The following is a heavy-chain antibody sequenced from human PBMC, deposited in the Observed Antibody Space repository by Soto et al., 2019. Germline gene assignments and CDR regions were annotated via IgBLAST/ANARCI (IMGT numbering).Heavy chain of an antibody. CDR3: ARTLAVAGNYYYYGMDV. J-gene: IGHJ6*02. Sequence: GSGPTLVNPTQTLTLTCTFSGFSLSTSGMCVSWIRQPPGKALEWLALIDWDDDKYYITSLKTRLTISKDTSKNQVVLTMTNMDPVDTATYYCARTLAVAGNYYYYGMDVWGQGTTVTVSS. CDR2: IDWDDDK. CDR1: GFSLSTSGMC. D-gene: IGHD6-19*01. V-gene: IGHV2-70*01.